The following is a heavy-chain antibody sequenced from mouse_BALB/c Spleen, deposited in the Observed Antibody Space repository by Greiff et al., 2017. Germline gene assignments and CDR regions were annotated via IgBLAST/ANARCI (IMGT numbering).Heavy chain of an antibody. CDR3: ARIYGSSPYAMDY. CDR1: GFTFSSYA. Sequence: EVKLMESGGGLVKPGGSLKLSCAASGFTFSSYAMSWVRQSPEKRLEWVAEISSGGSYTYYPDTVTGRFTISRDNAKNTLYLEMSSLRSEDTAMYYCARIYGSSPYAMDYWGQGTSLTVSS. V-gene: IGHV5-9-4*01. D-gene: IGHD1-1*01. J-gene: IGHJ4*01. CDR2: ISSGGSYT.